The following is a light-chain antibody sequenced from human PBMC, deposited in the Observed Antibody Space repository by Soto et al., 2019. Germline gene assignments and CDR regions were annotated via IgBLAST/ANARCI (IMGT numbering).Light chain of an antibody. CDR2: EVT. J-gene: IGLJ1*01. CDR1: SSDVGGYDY. CDR3: SSYTTTSTYV. Sequence: QSVLTQPAPVSGSPGQSVTISCTGTSSDVGGYDYVSWYQQHPGKAPKFMIYEVTNRPSGVSHRFSGSKSGNTASLTISGLQAEDEADYYCSSYTTTSTYVFGTGTKVTVL. V-gene: IGLV2-14*01.